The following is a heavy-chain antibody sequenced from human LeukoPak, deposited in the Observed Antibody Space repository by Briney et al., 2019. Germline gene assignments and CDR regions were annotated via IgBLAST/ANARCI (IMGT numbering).Heavy chain of an antibody. CDR3: SGHMTSADY. CDR2: IKSKVHGGTT. V-gene: IGHV3-15*05. CDR1: GFTFSDAW. J-gene: IGHJ4*02. Sequence: GGSLRLFCAASGFTFSDAWMSWVRQAPGKGLEWVARIKSKVHGGTTDYAAPVNGRITISRDDSENKLYLQMSSLKTEDTGVYYCSGHMTSADYWGQGTLVTVSS. D-gene: IGHD4-11*01.